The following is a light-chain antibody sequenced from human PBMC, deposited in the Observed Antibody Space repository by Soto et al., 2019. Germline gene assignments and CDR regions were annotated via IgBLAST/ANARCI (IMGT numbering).Light chain of an antibody. CDR2: EVS. CDR1: SSDVGGYNY. J-gene: IGLJ1*01. CDR3: TSYTSSSTLDV. Sequence: LTQPASVSGPPGQSITISCTGTSSDVGGYNYVSWYQQHPGKAPKLMIYEVSNRPSGVSNRFSGSKSGNTASLTISGLQAEDEADYYCTSYTSSSTLDVFGTGTKVTVL. V-gene: IGLV2-14*01.